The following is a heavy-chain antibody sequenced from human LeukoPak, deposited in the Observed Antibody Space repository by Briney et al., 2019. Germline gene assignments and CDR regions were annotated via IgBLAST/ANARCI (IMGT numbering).Heavy chain of an antibody. CDR1: GFTFSDYY. D-gene: IGHD1-1*01. Sequence: PGGSLRLSCAASGFTFSDYYMSWIRQAPGKGLEWVSYISSSGSTTYYADSVKGRSTISRDNSKNTLYLQMNSLRAEDTAVYYCAKVQLELTHMDVWGKGTTVTVSS. V-gene: IGHV3-11*04. J-gene: IGHJ6*03. CDR3: AKVQLELTHMDV. CDR2: ISSSGSTT.